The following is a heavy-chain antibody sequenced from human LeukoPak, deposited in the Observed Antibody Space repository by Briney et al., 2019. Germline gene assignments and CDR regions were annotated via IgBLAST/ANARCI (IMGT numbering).Heavy chain of an antibody. CDR3: AKVRLYSSSWYPDAFDI. J-gene: IGHJ3*02. CDR2: ISGSGGST. CDR1: GFTFSSYA. D-gene: IGHD6-13*01. Sequence: PGGSLRLSYAASGFTFSSYAMSWVRQAPGKGLEWVSAISGSGGSTYYADSVKGRFTISRDNSKNTLYLQMNSLRAEDTAVYYCAKVRLYSSSWYPDAFDIWGQGTMVTVSS. V-gene: IGHV3-23*01.